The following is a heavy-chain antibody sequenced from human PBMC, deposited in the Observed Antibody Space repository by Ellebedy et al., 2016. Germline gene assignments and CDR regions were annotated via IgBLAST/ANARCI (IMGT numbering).Heavy chain of an antibody. Sequence: GESLKISXAASGFTFSSYAMSWVRQAPGKGLEWVSAISGSGGSTYYADSVKGRFTISRDNSKNTLYLQMNSLRAEDTAVYYCATSSTQLLYGADYWGQGTLVTVSS. J-gene: IGHJ4*02. D-gene: IGHD2-2*02. V-gene: IGHV3-23*01. CDR3: ATSSTQLLYGADY. CDR1: GFTFSSYA. CDR2: ISGSGGST.